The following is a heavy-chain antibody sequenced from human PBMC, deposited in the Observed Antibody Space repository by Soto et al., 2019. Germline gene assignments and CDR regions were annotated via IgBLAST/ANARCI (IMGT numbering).Heavy chain of an antibody. CDR2: MSHSGGT. CDR1: GGFVSSGSYY. J-gene: IGHJ3*02. V-gene: IGHV4-34*01. CDR3: ARVERGTATTVVDAFHI. Sequence: QVQLQQWGAGLLKPSETLSLTCAVYGGFVSSGSYYWSGIRQPPGKGLEWIGEMSHSGGTHFNPSLKSQVTISVDTSKNQFSLKMSSVTAADTALYYCARVERGTATTVVDAFHIWGPGTMVTVSS. D-gene: IGHD1-1*01.